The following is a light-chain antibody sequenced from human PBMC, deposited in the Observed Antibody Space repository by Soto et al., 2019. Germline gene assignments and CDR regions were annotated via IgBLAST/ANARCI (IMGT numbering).Light chain of an antibody. CDR3: QQYTNWPRT. CDR1: QSVDIN. CDR2: GAS. J-gene: IGKJ1*01. Sequence: IVLTQYPSTLSVSPWERVTLACMASQSVDINLAWYQQKPGQAPRLLIYGASTRATDMPGRFSGRGSGTEFTLTINSLQSEDFAVYYCQQYTNWPRTSGQGTNVDI. V-gene: IGKV3-15*01.